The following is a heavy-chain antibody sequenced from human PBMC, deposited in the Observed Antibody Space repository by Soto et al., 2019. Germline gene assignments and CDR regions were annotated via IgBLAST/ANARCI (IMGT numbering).Heavy chain of an antibody. Sequence: PSETLSLTCTVSGGSISTYFWGWIRQPPGKGLEWIGYIYYSGTTNYNPSLKGRVTISVDTSKTQSSLNLNSVTASDTAVYYCARGGYSSASTSFYFDYWAQGTLVTVSS. V-gene: IGHV4-59*01. CDR2: IYYSGTT. CDR1: GGSISTYF. D-gene: IGHD5-18*01. J-gene: IGHJ4*02. CDR3: ARGGYSSASTSFYFDY.